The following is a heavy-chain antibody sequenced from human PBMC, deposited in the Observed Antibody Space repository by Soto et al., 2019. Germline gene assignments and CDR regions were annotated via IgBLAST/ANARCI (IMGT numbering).Heavy chain of an antibody. CDR1: GYTFTNYN. CDR2: INAGNGNT. Sequence: ASVKVSCKASGYTFTNYNIHWVRQAPGQRPEWMGWINAGNGNTKYSQKFQGRFAITRDTSATTVYMQLSSLNSEDTAVYYCARDPTRLQLLEWLQVAFDPWGQGSLVTVSS. J-gene: IGHJ5*02. D-gene: IGHD3-3*01. V-gene: IGHV1-3*01. CDR3: ARDPTRLQLLEWLQVAFDP.